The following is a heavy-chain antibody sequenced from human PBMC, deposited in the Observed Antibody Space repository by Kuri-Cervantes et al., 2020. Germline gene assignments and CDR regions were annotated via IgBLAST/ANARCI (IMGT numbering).Heavy chain of an antibody. CDR1: GFTFNNYA. J-gene: IGHJ5*02. V-gene: IGHV3-23*01. CDR3: AKDDYYDSSGIS. D-gene: IGHD3-22*01. CDR2: FCGSGGNT. Sequence: GESLKISCAASGFTFNNYAMSWVRQAPGKGLEWVSSFCGSGGNTYYADSVKGRFTISRDNAKNSLYLQMNSLRAEDTAVYYCAKDDYYDSSGISWGQGTLVTVSS.